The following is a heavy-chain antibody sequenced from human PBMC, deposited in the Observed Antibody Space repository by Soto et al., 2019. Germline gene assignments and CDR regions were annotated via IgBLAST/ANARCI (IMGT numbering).Heavy chain of an antibody. V-gene: IGHV4-59*01. CDR3: ARVLPYTAMVKGAYYFDY. Sequence: SETLSLTCTVSGGSISSYYWSWIRQPPGKGLEWIGYIYYSGSTNYNPSLKSRVTISVDTSKNQFSLKLSSVTAAETAVYYCARVLPYTAMVKGAYYFDYWGQGTLVTVSS. CDR1: GGSISSYY. J-gene: IGHJ4*02. CDR2: IYYSGST. D-gene: IGHD5-18*01.